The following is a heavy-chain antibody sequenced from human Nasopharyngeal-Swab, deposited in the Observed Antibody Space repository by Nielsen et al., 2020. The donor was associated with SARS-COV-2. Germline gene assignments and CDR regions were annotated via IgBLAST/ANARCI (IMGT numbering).Heavy chain of an antibody. V-gene: IGHV1-3*01. Sequence: NFQGRVTITTDTSATTAYMELRSLRSEDTAIYYCAVYSFVHQDAFDIWGQGTSVTVSS. D-gene: IGHD4-11*01. CDR3: AVYSFVHQDAFDI. J-gene: IGHJ3*02.